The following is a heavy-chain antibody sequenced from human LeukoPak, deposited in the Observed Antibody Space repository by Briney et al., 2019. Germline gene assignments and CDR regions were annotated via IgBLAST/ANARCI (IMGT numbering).Heavy chain of an antibody. CDR3: ARDVLR. V-gene: IGHV4-31*03. Sequence: SQTLSLTCTVSGDSITSGGYYWSWIRQRPGKGLEWIGYIYKTGSTYYNPSLKSRVTMSVDTSRNQFSLRLNSVTAADTAVYYCARDVLRWGQGTLVTVSS. CDR2: IYKTGST. J-gene: IGHJ4*02. CDR1: GDSITSGGYY.